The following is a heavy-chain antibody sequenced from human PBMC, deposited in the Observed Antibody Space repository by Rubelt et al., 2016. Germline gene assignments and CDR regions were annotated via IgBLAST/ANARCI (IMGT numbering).Heavy chain of an antibody. V-gene: IGHV3-21*04. D-gene: IGHD5-18*01. CDR3: ARQRMTRGYSYGYGRGYYYYGMDV. J-gene: IGHJ6*02. Sequence: VKGRFTISRDNAKNSLYLQMNSLRAEDTAVYYCARQRMTRGYSYGYGRGYYYYGMDVWGQGTLVTVSS.